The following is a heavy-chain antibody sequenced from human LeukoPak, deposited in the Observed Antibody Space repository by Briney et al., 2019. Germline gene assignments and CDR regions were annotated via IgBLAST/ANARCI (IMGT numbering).Heavy chain of an antibody. CDR1: GYTLTALA. J-gene: IGHJ6*03. V-gene: IGHV1-24*01. Sequence: ASVKVSCKVSGYTLTALALHWVRQAPGKGFEWIGGFDSEEYDTIYAQKFQGRVTLTRDTSITTAYMELISLTSDDAAVYYCARAGGYCGSTSCYSGYYYYFMDVWGKGTTVTVSS. CDR2: FDSEEYDT. CDR3: ARAGGYCGSTSCYSGYYYYFMDV. D-gene: IGHD2-2*01.